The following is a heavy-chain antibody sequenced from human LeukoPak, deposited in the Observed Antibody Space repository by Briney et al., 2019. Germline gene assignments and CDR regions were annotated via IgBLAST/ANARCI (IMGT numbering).Heavy chain of an antibody. D-gene: IGHD6-6*01. CDR3: ARGEGRQLANYYMDV. V-gene: IGHV1-69*13. CDR2: IIPIFGTA. J-gene: IGHJ6*03. Sequence: SVKVSCKASGGTFSSYAISWVRQAPGQGLEWMGGIIPIFGTANYAQKFQGRVTITADESTSTAYMELSSLRSEDTAVYYCARGEGRQLANYYMDVWGKGTTVTVSS. CDR1: GGTFSSYA.